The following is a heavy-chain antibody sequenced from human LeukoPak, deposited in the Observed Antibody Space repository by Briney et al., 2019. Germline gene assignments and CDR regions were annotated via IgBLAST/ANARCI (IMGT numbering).Heavy chain of an antibody. CDR2: INSDGSST. CDR3: AKVLGGLWPGIDY. V-gene: IGHV3-74*01. CDR1: GFTFSTHS. D-gene: IGHD2-15*01. Sequence: PGGSLRLSCTASGFTFSTHSMHWVRQAPGKGPVWVSRINSDGSSTRYADSVMGRFTISRDNAKNTVYLQMNSLRAEDTAVYYCAKVLGGLWPGIDYWGQGTVVTVSS. J-gene: IGHJ4*02.